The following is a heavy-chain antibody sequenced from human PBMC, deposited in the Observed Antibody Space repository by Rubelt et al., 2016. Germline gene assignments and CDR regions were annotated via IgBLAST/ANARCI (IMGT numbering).Heavy chain of an antibody. CDR1: GFTFSSYW. CDR2: INSAGSST. D-gene: IGHD2-2*02. Sequence: EVQLVESGGGLVQPGGSLRLSCAASGFTFSSYWMHWVRQAPGKGLVWVSRINSAGSSTRYADSGKGRFTLSRANAKDARYREMHSLRAEHTAVDYCARSGPDVVVPAAIRVEGDAFDIWGQGTMVTVSS. V-gene: IGHV3-74*01. CDR3: ARSGPDVVVPAAIRVEGDAFDI. J-gene: IGHJ3*02.